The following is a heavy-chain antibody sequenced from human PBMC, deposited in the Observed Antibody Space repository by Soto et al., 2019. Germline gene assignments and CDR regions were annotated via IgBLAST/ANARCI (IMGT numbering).Heavy chain of an antibody. Sequence: ASVKVSCKASGYTFTSYGISWVRQAPGQGLEWMGWISAYNGNTNYAQKLQGRVTMTTDTSTSTAYMELRSLRSDDTAVYYCARTLLRYDFWSGYARKDNYYYYYMDVWGKGTTVTVSS. V-gene: IGHV1-18*01. D-gene: IGHD3-3*01. J-gene: IGHJ6*03. CDR3: ARTLLRYDFWSGYARKDNYYYYYMDV. CDR2: ISAYNGNT. CDR1: GYTFTSYG.